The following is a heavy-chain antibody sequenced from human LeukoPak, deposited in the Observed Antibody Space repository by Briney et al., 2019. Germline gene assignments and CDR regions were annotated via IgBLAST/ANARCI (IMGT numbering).Heavy chain of an antibody. J-gene: IGHJ4*02. CDR2: ITSSSNYI. CDR3: ARDRGYFDN. V-gene: IGHV3-21*01. Sequence: GGSLRLSCAASGFTFSIYSMNWVRQAPGKGLEWLSSITSSSNYIYYADSVKGRFTISKDNVQNSLYLQMNSLRAEDTAMYYCARDRGYFDNWGQGTLVTVSS. CDR1: GFTFSIYS.